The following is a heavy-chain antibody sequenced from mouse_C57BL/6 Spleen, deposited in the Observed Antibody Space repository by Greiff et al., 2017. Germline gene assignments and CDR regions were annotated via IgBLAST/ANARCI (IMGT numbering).Heavy chain of an antibody. J-gene: IGHJ3*01. Sequence: QVQLQQPGAELVKPGASVKLSCKASGYTFTSYWMHWVKQRPGRGLEWIGRIGPNSGGTKYNEKFKSKATLTVDKPSSTAYMQLSSLTSEDSAVYYCARHYYGRPAWFADWGQGTLVTVSA. D-gene: IGHD1-1*01. CDR3: ARHYYGRPAWFAD. V-gene: IGHV1-72*01. CDR1: GYTFTSYW. CDR2: IGPNSGGT.